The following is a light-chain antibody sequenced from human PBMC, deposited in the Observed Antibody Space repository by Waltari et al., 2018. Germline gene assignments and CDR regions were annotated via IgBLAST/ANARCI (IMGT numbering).Light chain of an antibody. CDR3: SSYSYSSGTLVI. Sequence: QSALTQPASVSGSPGQSITISCTGPSSDLGGYNSVSWYQQHPGKAPELIIFEVTNRPSGVSHRFSGSKSANTASLTISALQADDEADYYCSSYSYSSGTLVIFGGGTRLTVL. CDR2: EVT. J-gene: IGLJ2*01. CDR1: SSDLGGYNS. V-gene: IGLV2-14*01.